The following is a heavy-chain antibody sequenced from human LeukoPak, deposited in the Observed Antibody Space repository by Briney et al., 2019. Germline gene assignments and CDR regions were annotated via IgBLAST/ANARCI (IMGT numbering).Heavy chain of an antibody. J-gene: IGHJ3*01. Sequence: SETLSLTCTVSGGSISSGSYYWSWIRQPAGKGLEWIGRIYTSGSTNYNPSLKSRVTISVDTSKNQFSLKLSSVTAADTAVYYCALSAARGRAFDVWGQGTMVTVSS. D-gene: IGHD6-6*01. CDR2: IYTSGST. CDR1: GGSISSGSYY. V-gene: IGHV4-61*02. CDR3: ALSAARGRAFDV.